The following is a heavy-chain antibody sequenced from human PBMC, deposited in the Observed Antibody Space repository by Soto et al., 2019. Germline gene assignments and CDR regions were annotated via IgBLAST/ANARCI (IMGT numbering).Heavy chain of an antibody. V-gene: IGHV5-51*01. D-gene: IGHD3-9*01. Sequence: PGESLKISCNVSGYSFTNYWIAWVRQMPGKGLEWMRIIYPGASDIRYSPSFQGPVTISSDKSSSTAYLQWSSLKASDTAIYYCARQKADTGYDTSLDYWGQGTLVTVSS. J-gene: IGHJ4*02. CDR2: IYPGASDI. CDR1: GYSFTNYW. CDR3: ARQKADTGYDTSLDY.